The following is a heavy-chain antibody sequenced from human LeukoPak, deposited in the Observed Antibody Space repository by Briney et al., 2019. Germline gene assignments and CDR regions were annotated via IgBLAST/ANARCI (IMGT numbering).Heavy chain of an antibody. CDR2: INPNSGGT. Sequence: ASVKVSCKASGYTFTGYYMHWVRQAPGQGLEWMGWINPNSGGTNYAQKFQGRVTMSRDTSISTAYMELGRLRSDDTAVYYCARSAIFGVVIDCWGQGTLVTVSS. V-gene: IGHV1-2*02. CDR1: GYTFTGYY. J-gene: IGHJ4*02. CDR3: ARSAIFGVVIDC. D-gene: IGHD3-3*01.